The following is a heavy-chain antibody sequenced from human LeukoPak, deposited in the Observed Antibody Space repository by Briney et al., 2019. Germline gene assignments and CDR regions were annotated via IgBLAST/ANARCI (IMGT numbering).Heavy chain of an antibody. CDR2: IYYSGIA. J-gene: IGHJ5*02. Sequence: SETLSLTCTVSSGSIGSTSYYWGWIRQPPGKGLEWIGSIYYSGIAYYNPSLKSRLTISVDTSKNQFSLKLNSVTAPDTAVYYCARHGPAWDWFDPWGQGSLVTVSS. CDR3: ARHGPAWDWFDP. CDR1: SGSIGSTSYY. V-gene: IGHV4-39*01.